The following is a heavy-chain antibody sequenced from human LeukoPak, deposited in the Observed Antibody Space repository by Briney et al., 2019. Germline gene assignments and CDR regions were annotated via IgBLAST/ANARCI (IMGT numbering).Heavy chain of an antibody. CDR1: GFTFSSYA. D-gene: IGHD3-22*01. Sequence: GGSLRLSCAASGFTFSSYAMSWVRQAPGKGLEWVSAISGSGGSTYYADSVKGWFTISRDNSKNTLYLQMNSLRAEDTAVYYCAKSPMYYYDSSGYRKVFDYWGQGTLDTVSS. J-gene: IGHJ4*02. CDR2: ISGSGGST. CDR3: AKSPMYYYDSSGYRKVFDY. V-gene: IGHV3-23*01.